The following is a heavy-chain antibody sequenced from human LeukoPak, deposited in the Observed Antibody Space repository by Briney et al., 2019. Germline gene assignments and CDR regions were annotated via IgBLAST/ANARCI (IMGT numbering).Heavy chain of an antibody. CDR2: ISANNGNT. V-gene: IGHV1-18*01. CDR1: GYTFTTYG. Sequence: ASVKVSCKASGYTFTTYGITWVRQAPGQGLEWMGRISANNGNTNYAEKPQGRVTMTTDTSTSTAYMELTSLRSDDTAVYYCARYYYYGSGSYRPDPWGQGTLVTVSS. J-gene: IGHJ5*02. CDR3: ARYYYYGSGSYRPDP. D-gene: IGHD3-10*01.